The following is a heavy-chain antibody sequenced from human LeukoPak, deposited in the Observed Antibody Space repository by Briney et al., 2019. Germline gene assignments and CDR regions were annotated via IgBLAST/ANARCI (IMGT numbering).Heavy chain of an antibody. J-gene: IGHJ3*02. CDR1: GGSISSSSYY. Sequence: PSETLSLTCTVSGGSISSSSYYWGWLRQPPGKGLEWIAYIYYSESTNYNPSLKSRVTISVDTSKNQYSLKLSSVTAADTAVYYCARVPYYALGFDIWGQGTMVTVSS. V-gene: IGHV4-61*05. CDR3: ARVPYYALGFDI. D-gene: IGHD2/OR15-2a*01. CDR2: IYYSEST.